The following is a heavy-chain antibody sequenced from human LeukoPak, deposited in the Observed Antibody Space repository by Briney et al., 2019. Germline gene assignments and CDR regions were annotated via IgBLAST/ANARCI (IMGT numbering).Heavy chain of an antibody. V-gene: IGHV3-21*01. D-gene: IGHD1-7*01. CDR3: ARAGITGTGDAFDI. CDR1: GFTFSSYS. CDR2: ISSSSSYI. Sequence: SGGSLRLSCAASGFTFSSYSMNWVRQAPGKGLEWVSSISSSSSYIYYADSVKGRFTISRDNSKNTLYLQMGSLRAEDMAVYYCARAGITGTGDAFDIWGQGTMVTVSS. J-gene: IGHJ3*02.